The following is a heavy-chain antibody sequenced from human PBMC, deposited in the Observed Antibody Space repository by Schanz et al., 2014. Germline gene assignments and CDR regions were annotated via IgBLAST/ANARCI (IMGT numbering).Heavy chain of an antibody. J-gene: IGHJ4*02. D-gene: IGHD3-10*01. Sequence: QVQLVQSGAEVKKPGSSVKVSCKASGGTFSSYTINWVRQAPGQGLEWMGRIIPILGIANYAQKFQGRVTITADRSTSTAYMELSSLRSEDTAVYFCTSEAHNHDGLRSYSNVWGQGTLVTVTS. CDR2: IIPILGIA. CDR3: TSEAHNHDGLRSYSNV. CDR1: GGTFSSYT. V-gene: IGHV1-69*02.